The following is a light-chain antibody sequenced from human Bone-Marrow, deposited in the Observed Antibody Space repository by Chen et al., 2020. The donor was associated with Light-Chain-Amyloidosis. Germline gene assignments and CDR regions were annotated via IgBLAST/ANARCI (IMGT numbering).Light chain of an antibody. CDR3: QSADSSVTYEVI. V-gene: IGLV3-25*03. CDR2: RDT. J-gene: IGLJ2*01. Sequence: SYELTQPPSVSVSPGQTARITCSGDDLPTKYAYWYQQKPGQAPVLVIHRDTERPSGISERFSGSSSGTTATLTISGVQAVYEADYHCQSADSSVTYEVIVGGGTKLTVL. CDR1: DLPTKY.